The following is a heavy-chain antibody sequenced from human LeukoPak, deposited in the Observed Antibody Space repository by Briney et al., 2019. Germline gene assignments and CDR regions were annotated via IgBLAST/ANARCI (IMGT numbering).Heavy chain of an antibody. CDR2: ISWNSGSI. CDR3: AKDQAPDIVATVTFDY. Sequence: GGSLRLSCAASGFTFDDYAMHWVRQAPGKGLERVSGISWNSGSIGYADSVKGRFTISRDNAKNSLYLQMNSLRAEDTALYYCAKDQAPDIVATVTFDYWGQGTLVTVSS. J-gene: IGHJ4*02. CDR1: GFTFDDYA. D-gene: IGHD5-12*01. V-gene: IGHV3-9*01.